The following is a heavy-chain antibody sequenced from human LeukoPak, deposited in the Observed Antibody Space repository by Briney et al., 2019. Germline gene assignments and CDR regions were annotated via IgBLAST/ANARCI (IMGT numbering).Heavy chain of an antibody. CDR2: INPSGGST. Sequence: GASVKVSCKASGYTFTSYYMHWVRQAPGQGLEWMGIINPSGGSTSYAQKFQDRVTMTRDTSTSTVYMELSSLRSEDTAVYYCARDLADYYDSSGYSYYFDYWGQGTLVTVSS. J-gene: IGHJ4*02. CDR3: ARDLADYYDSSGYSYYFDY. D-gene: IGHD3-22*01. CDR1: GYTFTSYY. V-gene: IGHV1-46*01.